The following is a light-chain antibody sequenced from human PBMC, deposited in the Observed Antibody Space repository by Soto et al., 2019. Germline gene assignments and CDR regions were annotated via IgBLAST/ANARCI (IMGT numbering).Light chain of an antibody. CDR2: EVS. CDR1: SSDVGGYKY. J-gene: IGLJ1*01. CDR3: SSYSSRSTLV. Sequence: QSVLTQPASVSGSPGQSITIACTGTSSDVGGYKYVSWYQQHPGKAPKLMIYEVSNRPSGVSNRFSGSKSGNTASLTISGLQAEDEADYYCSSYSSRSTLVFGTGTKVTGL. V-gene: IGLV2-14*01.